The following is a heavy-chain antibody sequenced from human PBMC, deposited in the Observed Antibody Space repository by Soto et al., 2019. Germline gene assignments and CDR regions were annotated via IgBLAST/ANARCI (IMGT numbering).Heavy chain of an antibody. CDR2: APHEGSKE. D-gene: IGHD3-22*01. J-gene: IGHJ4*02. CDR3: ATGEAHYYDTSHY. V-gene: IGHV3-30*09. Sequence: QVQLVESGGGVVQPGRSLRLSCVGSGFTFTRFAMHWVRQAPGKGLEWVAVAPHEGSKEQYADSVKGRFAISRDNSKNTLYLQMNSLTVEDTAMYYCATGEAHYYDTSHYCGQGAEVTVSS. CDR1: GFTFTRFA.